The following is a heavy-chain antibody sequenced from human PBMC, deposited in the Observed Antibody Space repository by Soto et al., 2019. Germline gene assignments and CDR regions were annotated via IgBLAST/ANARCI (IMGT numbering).Heavy chain of an antibody. D-gene: IGHD2-21*02. J-gene: IGHJ4*02. CDR3: AADPYCGGDCYFDY. Sequence: SVKVSCKASGFTFFTSAVQWVRQARGQGLEWIGWIVVGSGNTNYAQKFQERVTITRDMSTNTAYMELTSLRSEDTAVYYCAADPYCGGDCYFDYWGQGIMVTVSS. V-gene: IGHV1-58*01. CDR2: IVVGSGNT. CDR1: GFTFFTSA.